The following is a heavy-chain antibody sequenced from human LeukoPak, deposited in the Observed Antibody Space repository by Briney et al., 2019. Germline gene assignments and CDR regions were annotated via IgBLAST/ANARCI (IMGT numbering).Heavy chain of an antibody. D-gene: IGHD6-13*01. J-gene: IGHJ3*02. V-gene: IGHV4-59*05. CDR2: IYYSGST. CDR1: GGSISSYY. CDR3: ASYVDVSASIAAAGTGAFDI. Sequence: SETLSLTCTVSGGSISSYYWSWIRQPPGKGLEWIGSIYYSGSTYYNPSLKSRVTISVDTSKNQFSLKLSSVTAADTAVYYCASYVDVSASIAAAGTGAFDIWGQGTMVTVSS.